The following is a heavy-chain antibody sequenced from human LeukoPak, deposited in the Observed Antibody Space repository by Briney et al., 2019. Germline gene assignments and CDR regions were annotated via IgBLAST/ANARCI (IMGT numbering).Heavy chain of an antibody. CDR3: AKDREGIVGATVSDY. J-gene: IGHJ4*02. D-gene: IGHD1-26*01. CDR1: GFTFSSYS. Sequence: GGSLRLSCAASGFTFSSYSMNWVRQAPGKGLEWVSSISSSSSYIYYADSVKGRLTISRDNSKNTLYLQMNSLRAEDTAVYYCAKDREGIVGATVSDYWGQGTLVTVSS. V-gene: IGHV3-21*04. CDR2: ISSSSSYI.